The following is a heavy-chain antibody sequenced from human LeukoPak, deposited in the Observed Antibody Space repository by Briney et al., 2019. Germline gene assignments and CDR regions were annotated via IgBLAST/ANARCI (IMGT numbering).Heavy chain of an antibody. CDR3: ARYVGPFDI. J-gene: IGHJ3*02. V-gene: IGHV4-59*01. Sequence: SETLSLTCTVSGGSISNYYWSWIRQPPGKGLEWIGYIYYSGSTNYNPSLKSRVTISVDTSKNQFSLKLSSVTAADTALYYCARYVGPFDIWGQGSMVTVSS. CDR1: GGSISNYY. D-gene: IGHD1-26*01. CDR2: IYYSGST.